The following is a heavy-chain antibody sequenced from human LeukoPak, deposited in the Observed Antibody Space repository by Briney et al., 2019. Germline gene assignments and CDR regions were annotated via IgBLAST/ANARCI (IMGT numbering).Heavy chain of an antibody. Sequence: KPSETLSLTCAVYGGFFSGYCWTWLRESTGKGLEWIGEINHSGITNYNPSLKSRVTISVDTSKNQFSLELSSVTAADTAMYYCARGRSPYSSGWVDNYWGQGTLVTVSS. CDR3: ARGRSPYSSGWVDNY. CDR1: GGFFSGYC. J-gene: IGHJ4*02. CDR2: INHSGIT. V-gene: IGHV4-34*01. D-gene: IGHD6-19*01.